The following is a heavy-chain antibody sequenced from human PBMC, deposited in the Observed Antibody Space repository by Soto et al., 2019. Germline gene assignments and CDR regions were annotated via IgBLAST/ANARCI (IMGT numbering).Heavy chain of an antibody. CDR2: ISSSSSYI. CDR1: GFTFSSYS. J-gene: IGHJ4*02. D-gene: IGHD3-9*01. V-gene: IGHV3-21*01. Sequence: EVQLVESGGGLVKPGGSLRLSCAASGFTFSSYSMNWVRQAPGKGLELVSSISSSSSYIYYADSVKGRFTISRDNAKNSLYLQMNILRAEDTAVYYCARDGFDLLQRFNYWGQGTLVTFSS. CDR3: ARDGFDLLQRFNY.